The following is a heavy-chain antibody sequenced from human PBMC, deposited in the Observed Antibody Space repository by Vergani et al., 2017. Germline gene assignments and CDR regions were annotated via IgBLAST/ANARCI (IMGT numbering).Heavy chain of an antibody. D-gene: IGHD2-8*01. Sequence: EVQLVESGGGLVQPGGSLRLSCAASGFTFSSYSMNWVRQAPGKGLEWVSYISSSSSTICYADSVKGRFTISRDNAKNSLYLQMNSLRAEDTAVYYCARDSRGSYCTNGVCYLNPRDYYYYYGMDVWGQGTTVTVSS. J-gene: IGHJ6*02. CDR3: ARDSRGSYCTNGVCYLNPRDYYYYYGMDV. CDR1: GFTFSSYS. CDR2: ISSSSSTI. V-gene: IGHV3-48*01.